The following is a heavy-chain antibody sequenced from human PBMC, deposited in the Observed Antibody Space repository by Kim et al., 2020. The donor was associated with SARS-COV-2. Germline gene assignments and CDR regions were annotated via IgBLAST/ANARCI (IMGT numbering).Heavy chain of an antibody. CDR2: IWYDGSNK. Sequence: GGSLRLSCAASGFTFSSFGMHWVRQAPGKGLEWVAVIWYDGSNKYYADSVKGRFTISRDSSKNTLYLQMNSLRAEDTAVYYCAKDRPEGRSYFPDYWGQGPLVTLSS. CDR1: GFTFSSFG. V-gene: IGHV3-33*06. D-gene: IGHD1-26*01. J-gene: IGHJ4*02. CDR3: AKDRPEGRSYFPDY.